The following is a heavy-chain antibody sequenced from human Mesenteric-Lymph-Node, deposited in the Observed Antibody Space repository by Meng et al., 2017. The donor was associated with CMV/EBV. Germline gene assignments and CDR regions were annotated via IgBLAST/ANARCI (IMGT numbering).Heavy chain of an antibody. J-gene: IGHJ5*02. V-gene: IGHV3-30*02. D-gene: IGHD2-15*01. Sequence: GESLKISCAASGFTFSSYGMHWLRQTPAKGLEWVAFIRYDATTKYYEDSVKGRFTISRDNFKNTLFLQMNGLKNEDAAVYYCAKDRGCSGANCDMGWSDPWGQGTRVTVSS. CDR1: GFTFSSYG. CDR3: AKDRGCSGANCDMGWSDP. CDR2: IRYDATTK.